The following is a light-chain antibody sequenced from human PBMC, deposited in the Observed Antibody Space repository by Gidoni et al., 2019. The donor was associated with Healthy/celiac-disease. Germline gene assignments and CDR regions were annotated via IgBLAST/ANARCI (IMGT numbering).Light chain of an antibody. Sequence: EAVLTQSPATLSLSPGERATLSCRASQSVSSYLAWYQQKPGQAPRLLIYDASNRATGIPARFSGSGSGTDFTLTISRLEPEDFAIYFCHQRNIWSPDTFGQGTKLEIK. J-gene: IGKJ2*01. CDR1: QSVSSY. V-gene: IGKV3-11*01. CDR3: HQRNIWSPDT. CDR2: DAS.